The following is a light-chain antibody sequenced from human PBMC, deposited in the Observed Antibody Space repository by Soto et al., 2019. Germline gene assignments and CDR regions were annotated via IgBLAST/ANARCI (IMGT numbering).Light chain of an antibody. CDR1: SSYFGIYNS. CDR3: SSFTSSSSYV. CDR2: DVT. V-gene: IGLV2-14*03. J-gene: IGLJ1*01. Sequence: QSVLTQPASVSGSPGQSITLLCTGTSSYFGIYNSVSWYQQHPGKAPKLMIHDVTNRPSGVSSRFSGSRSGNTASLTIAGLPAEDEADYYCSSFTSSSSYVFGPGTQLTVL.